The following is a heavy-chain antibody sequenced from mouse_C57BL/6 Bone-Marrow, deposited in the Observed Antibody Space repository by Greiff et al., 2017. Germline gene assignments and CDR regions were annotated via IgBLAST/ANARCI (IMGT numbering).Heavy chain of an antibody. V-gene: IGHV5-17*01. D-gene: IGHD1-1*01. J-gene: IGHJ1*03. CDR3: ASYYCSSYCYFDV. CDR2: ISSGSSTI. Sequence: DVKLVESGGGLVKPGGSLKLSCAASGFTFSDYGMHWVRQAPEKGLEWVAYISSGSSTIYYADTVKGRFTISRDNAKNTLFLQMASLRSEDTAMYYCASYYCSSYCYFDVWGTGTTVTVSS. CDR1: GFTFSDYG.